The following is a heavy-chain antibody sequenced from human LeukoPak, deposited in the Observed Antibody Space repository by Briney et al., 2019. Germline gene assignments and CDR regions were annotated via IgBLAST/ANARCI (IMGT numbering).Heavy chain of an antibody. J-gene: IGHJ4*01. CDR2: ISYDGSDK. D-gene: IGHD7-27*01. V-gene: IGHV3-30-3*01. Sequence: GGSLRLSCTACGYTFSSHAMHWLRQAPGKGLEWVAIISYDGSDKYYADSVKGRLTISRDNSKSTLYLQMISLRTEDTAVYYCARAEGSLGGPPSGQWGHGNLVTVSS. CDR1: GYTFSSHA. CDR3: ARAEGSLGGPPSGQ.